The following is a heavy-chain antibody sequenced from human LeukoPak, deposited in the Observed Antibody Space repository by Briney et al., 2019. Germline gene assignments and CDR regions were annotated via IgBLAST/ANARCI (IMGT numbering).Heavy chain of an antibody. CDR3: ARDGRGRYFDWLPGDGNWFDP. D-gene: IGHD3-9*01. CDR2: IYTSGST. J-gene: IGHJ5*02. Sequence: SETLSLTCTVSGGSISSYYWSWIRQPAGKGLEWIGRIYTSGSTNYNPSLKSRVTMSVDTSKNQFSLKLSSVTAADTAVYYCARDGRGRYFDWLPGDGNWFDPWGQGTLVTVSS. V-gene: IGHV4-4*07. CDR1: GGSISSYY.